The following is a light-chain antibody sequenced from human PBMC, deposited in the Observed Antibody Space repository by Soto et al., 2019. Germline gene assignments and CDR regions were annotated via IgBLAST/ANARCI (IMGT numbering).Light chain of an antibody. J-gene: IGLJ1*01. CDR3: CSYAGSSTYV. CDR1: SSDVGSYNL. V-gene: IGLV2-23*01. CDR2: EGS. Sequence: ALTQPASVSGAPGQSITISCTGTSSDVGSYNLVSWYQQHPGKAPKLMIYEGSKRPSGVSNRFSGSKSGNTASLTISGLQAEDEADYYCCSYAGSSTYVFGTGTKVTVL.